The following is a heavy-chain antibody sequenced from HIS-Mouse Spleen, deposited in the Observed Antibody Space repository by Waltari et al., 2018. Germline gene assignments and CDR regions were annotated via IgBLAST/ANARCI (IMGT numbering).Heavy chain of an antibody. Sequence: QLQLQESGPGLVKPSETLSLTCTVSGGSISSSSYYWGWIRQPPGKGVEWIGSVYYSGGTYYNPSLKSRVTISVDTSKNQFSLKLSSVTAADPAVYYCAREIPYSSSWYDWYFDLWGRGTLVTVSS. J-gene: IGHJ2*01. V-gene: IGHV4-39*07. CDR3: AREIPYSSSWYDWYFDL. CDR2: VYYSGGT. D-gene: IGHD6-13*01. CDR1: GGSISSSSYY.